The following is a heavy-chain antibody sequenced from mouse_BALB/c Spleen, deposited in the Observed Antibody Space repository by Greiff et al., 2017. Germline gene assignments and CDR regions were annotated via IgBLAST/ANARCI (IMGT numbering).Heavy chain of an antibody. V-gene: IGHV5-17*02. Sequence: EVNVEESGGGLVQPGGSRKLSCAASGFTFSSFGMHWVRQAPEKGLEWVEYISSGSSTIYSADTVKGRFTISRDNPKNTLFMQMTSLRSEDTAMNYCEIAPYEDYAKDYWGQGTSVTVSS. D-gene: IGHD2-3*01. CDR2: ISSGSSTI. J-gene: IGHJ4*01. CDR3: EIAPYEDYAKDY. CDR1: GFTFSSFG.